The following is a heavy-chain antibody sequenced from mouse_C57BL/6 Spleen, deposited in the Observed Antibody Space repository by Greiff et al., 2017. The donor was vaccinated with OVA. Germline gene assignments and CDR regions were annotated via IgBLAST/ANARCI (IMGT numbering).Heavy chain of an antibody. J-gene: IGHJ4*01. CDR1: GYTFTTYP. CDR3: AREITTVVATDYAMDY. V-gene: IGHV1-47*01. D-gene: IGHD1-1*01. Sequence: QVQLQQSGAELVKPGASVKMSCKASGYTFTTYPIEWMKQNHGKSLEWIGNFHPYNDDTKYNEKFKGKATLTVEKSSRTDYMGRSRLTSEDSAVYYCAREITTVVATDYAMDYWGQGTSVTVSS. CDR2: FHPYNDDT.